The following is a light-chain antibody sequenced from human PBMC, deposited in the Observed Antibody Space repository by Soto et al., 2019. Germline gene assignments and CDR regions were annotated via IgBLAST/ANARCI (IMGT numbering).Light chain of an antibody. CDR2: GAS. Sequence: EIVLMQSPGTLSLSPGERATLSCRASQSVSSNLAWYQQKPGQAPRLLIYGASTRATGIPARFSGSGSGTEFTLTISSLQSEDFAVYYCQQYNNWPFTFGQGTRLEIK. J-gene: IGKJ5*01. CDR3: QQYNNWPFT. CDR1: QSVSSN. V-gene: IGKV3D-15*01.